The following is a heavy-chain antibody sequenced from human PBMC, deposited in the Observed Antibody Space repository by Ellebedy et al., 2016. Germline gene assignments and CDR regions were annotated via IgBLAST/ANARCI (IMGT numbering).Heavy chain of an antibody. CDR2: INAGNGNT. CDR1: GYTFTSYA. J-gene: IGHJ6*03. Sequence: ASVKVSCKASGYTFTSYAMHWVRQAPGQRLEWMGWINAGNGNTKYPQKFQGRVTITRDTSASTAYMELSSLRSEDTAVYYCARVGSGGGYYYYMDVWGKGTTVTVSS. D-gene: IGHD2-15*01. CDR3: ARVGSGGGYYYYMDV. V-gene: IGHV1-3*01.